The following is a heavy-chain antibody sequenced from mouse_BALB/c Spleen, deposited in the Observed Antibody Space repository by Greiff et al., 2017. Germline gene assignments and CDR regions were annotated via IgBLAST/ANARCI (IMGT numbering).Heavy chain of an antibody. D-gene: IGHD5-5*01. V-gene: IGHV1-54*03. J-gene: IGHJ4*01. CDR2: INPGSGGT. Sequence: QVQLQQSGAELVRPGTSVKVSCKASGYAFTNYLIEWVKQRPGQGLEWIGVINPGSGGTNYNEKFKGKATLTADKSSSTAYMQLSSLTSDDSAVYFCAKAYLGDYYAMDYWGQGTSVTVSS. CDR3: AKAYLGDYYAMDY. CDR1: GYAFTNYL.